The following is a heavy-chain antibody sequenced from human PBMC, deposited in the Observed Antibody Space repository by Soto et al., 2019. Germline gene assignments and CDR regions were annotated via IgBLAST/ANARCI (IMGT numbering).Heavy chain of an antibody. CDR1: GYSFTSYW. J-gene: IGHJ4*02. CDR3: ARRAYDILTGYYLPPDY. CDR2: IYPGDSDT. V-gene: IGHV5-51*01. D-gene: IGHD3-9*01. Sequence: GESLKISCKGSGYSFTSYWIGWVRQMLGKGLEWMGIIYPGDSDTRYSPSFQGQVTISADKSISTAYLQWSSLKASDTAMYYCARRAYDILTGYYLPPDYWGQGTLVTVS.